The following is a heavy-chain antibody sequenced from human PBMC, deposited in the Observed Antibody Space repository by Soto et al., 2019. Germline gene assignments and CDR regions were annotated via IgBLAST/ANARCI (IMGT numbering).Heavy chain of an antibody. D-gene: IGHD2-2*01. CDR1: GFTFSSYA. CDR3: AKVASGCSSTSCYEDDYYYYMDV. CDR2: ISGSGGST. J-gene: IGHJ6*03. Sequence: GGSLRLSCAASGFTFSSYAMSWVRQAPGKGLEWVSAISGSGGSTYYADSVKGRFTISRDNSKNTLYLQMNSLRAEDTAVYYCAKVASGCSSTSCYEDDYYYYMDVWGKGTTVTVSS. V-gene: IGHV3-23*01.